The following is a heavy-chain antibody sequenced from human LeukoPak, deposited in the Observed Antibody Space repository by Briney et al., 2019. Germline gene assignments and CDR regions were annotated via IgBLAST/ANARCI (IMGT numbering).Heavy chain of an antibody. CDR1: GGSFSGYY. D-gene: IGHD3-10*01. V-gene: IGHV4-34*01. Sequence: PSETLSLTCAVYGGSFSGYYWSWIRQPPGKGLEWIGEINHSGSTNYNPSLKSRATISVDTSKNQFSLKLSSVTAANAAVYYCARRGYYYYYYMDVWGKGTTVTISS. CDR2: INHSGST. J-gene: IGHJ6*03. CDR3: ARRGYYYYYYMDV.